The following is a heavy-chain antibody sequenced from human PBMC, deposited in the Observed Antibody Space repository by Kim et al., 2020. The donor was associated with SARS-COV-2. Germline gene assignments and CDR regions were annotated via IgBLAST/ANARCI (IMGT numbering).Heavy chain of an antibody. CDR2: INPSGGST. J-gene: IGHJ6*03. V-gene: IGHV1-46*01. Sequence: ASVKVSCKASGYTFTSYYMHWVRQPPGQGLEWMGIINPSGGSTSYAQKFQGRVTMTRDTSTSTVYMELSSLRSEDTAVYYCARDHGETKVLRFLEWSKGFYYMDVWGKGTTVTVSS. CDR1: GYTFTSYY. CDR3: ARDHGETKVLRFLEWSKGFYYMDV. D-gene: IGHD3-3*01.